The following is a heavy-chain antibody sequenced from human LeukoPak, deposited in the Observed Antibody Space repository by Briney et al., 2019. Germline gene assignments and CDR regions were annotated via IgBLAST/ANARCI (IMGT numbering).Heavy chain of an antibody. CDR3: ARDPTEGFEELLSPPDY. Sequence: GGSLRLSCAASGFTFDDYGMSWVRQGPGKGLEWVSGINWNGGSIGYADSVKGRFTISRDNAKNSLYLQMNSLRAEDTALYYCARDPTEGFEELLSPPDYWGQGTLATVSS. J-gene: IGHJ4*02. D-gene: IGHD3-10*01. V-gene: IGHV3-20*04. CDR2: INWNGGSI. CDR1: GFTFDDYG.